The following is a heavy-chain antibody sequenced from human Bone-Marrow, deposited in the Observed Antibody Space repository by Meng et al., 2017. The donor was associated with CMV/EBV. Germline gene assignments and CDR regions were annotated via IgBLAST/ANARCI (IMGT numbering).Heavy chain of an antibody. CDR2: IYSGGST. D-gene: IGHD3-22*01. J-gene: IGHJ4*02. Sequence: GESLKISCAASGFTVSSNYMSWVRQAPGKGLEWVSVIYSGGSTYYADSVKGRFTISRDNSKNTLYLQMNSLRAEDTAVYYCARGEQTYYYASSGLDYWGQGTLVTVSS. V-gene: IGHV3-66*02. CDR1: GFTVSSNY. CDR3: ARGEQTYYYASSGLDY.